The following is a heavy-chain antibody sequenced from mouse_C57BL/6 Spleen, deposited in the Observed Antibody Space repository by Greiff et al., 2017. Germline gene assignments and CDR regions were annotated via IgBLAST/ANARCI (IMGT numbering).Heavy chain of an antibody. V-gene: IGHV1-54*01. Sequence: LVESGAELVRPGTSVKVSCKASGYAFTNYLIEWVKQRPGQGLEWIGVINPGSGGTNYNEKFKGKATLTADKSSSTAYMQLSSLTSEDSAVYFCARSRYYDYDEEFAYWGQGTLVTVSA. CDR2: INPGSGGT. CDR3: ARSRYYDYDEEFAY. J-gene: IGHJ3*01. D-gene: IGHD2-4*01. CDR1: GYAFTNYL.